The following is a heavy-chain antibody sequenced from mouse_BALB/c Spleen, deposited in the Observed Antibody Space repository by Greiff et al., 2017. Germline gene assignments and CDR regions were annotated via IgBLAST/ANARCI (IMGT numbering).Heavy chain of an antibody. V-gene: IGHV1-25*01. CDR1: GYSFTGYT. CDR2: INPYNGGT. CDR3: ARACDYDGGYAIDY. Sequence: VQLQQSGPELVKPGASMKISCKASGYSFTGYTMNWVKQSHGKNLEWIGLINPYNGGTSYNQKFKGKATLTVDTSSSTAYMELLSLTSEDSAVYYCARACDYDGGYAIDYWGQGTSVTVSS. D-gene: IGHD2-4*01. J-gene: IGHJ4*01.